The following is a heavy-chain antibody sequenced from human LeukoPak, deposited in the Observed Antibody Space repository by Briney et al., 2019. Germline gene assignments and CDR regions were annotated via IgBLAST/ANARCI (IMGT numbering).Heavy chain of an antibody. V-gene: IGHV4-39*07. CDR2: IYYSGST. Sequence: SGTLSLTRTVSGGSISSSSYYWGWIRQPPGKGLEWIGSIYYSGSTYYNPSLKSRVTISVDTSKNQFSLKLSSVTAADTAVYYCARGSSSSMFDYWGQGTLVTVSS. CDR1: GGSISSSSYY. CDR3: ARGSSSSMFDY. J-gene: IGHJ4*02. D-gene: IGHD6-6*01.